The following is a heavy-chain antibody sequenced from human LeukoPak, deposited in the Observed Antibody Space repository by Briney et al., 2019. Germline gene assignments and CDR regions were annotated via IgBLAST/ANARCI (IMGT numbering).Heavy chain of an antibody. J-gene: IGHJ4*02. D-gene: IGHD3-9*01. CDR2: ISGSGGST. CDR1: GFTFSSYA. Sequence: PGGSLRLSCAASGFTFSSYAMSWVRQAPGKGLEWVSAISGSGGSTYYADSVKGRFTISRDNSKNTLYLQMNSLRAEDTAVYYCAKDRTDDILTGYRGYFDYWGQGTLVTASS. V-gene: IGHV3-23*01. CDR3: AKDRTDDILTGYRGYFDY.